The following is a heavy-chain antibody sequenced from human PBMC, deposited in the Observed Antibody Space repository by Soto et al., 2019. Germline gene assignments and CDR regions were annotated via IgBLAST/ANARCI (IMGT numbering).Heavy chain of an antibody. J-gene: IGHJ5*02. D-gene: IGHD6-13*01. CDR3: AKGPWDSCSWYENKFDT. Sequence: GGSLRLSCAASGFTFSSYAMHWVRQAPGKGLEWVSAISGSGGSTYYADSVKGRFSISKDNSKNTLFLQMNSLRAEDTAVYYCAKGPWDSCSWYENKFDTWGQGTLVTVSS. V-gene: IGHV3-23*01. CDR1: GFTFSSYA. CDR2: ISGSGGST.